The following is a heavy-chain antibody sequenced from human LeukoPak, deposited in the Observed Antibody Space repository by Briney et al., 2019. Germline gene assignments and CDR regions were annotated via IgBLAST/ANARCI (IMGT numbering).Heavy chain of an antibody. CDR1: GFRFGSHA. CDR3: ARDYYGSGSYSFDP. Sequence: GGSLRLSCAASGFRFGSHAVHWVRQAPGKGLEWLAQIWYDGSNKYYVDSVKGRFTISRDNSKNTLYLQMNSLRAEDTAVYYCARDYYGSGSYSFDPWGQGTLVTVSS. CDR2: IWYDGSNK. J-gene: IGHJ5*02. D-gene: IGHD3-10*01. V-gene: IGHV3-30*02.